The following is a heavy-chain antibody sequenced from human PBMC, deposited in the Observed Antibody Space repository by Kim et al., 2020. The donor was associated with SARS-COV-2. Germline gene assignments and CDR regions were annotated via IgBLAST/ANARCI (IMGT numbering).Heavy chain of an antibody. CDR3: ARDPVTTVAPSRLAINWFDP. CDR1: GGTFSSYA. D-gene: IGHD4-17*01. V-gene: IGHV1-69*13. CDR2: IIPIFGTA. J-gene: IGHJ5*02. Sequence: SVKVSCKASGGTFSSYAISWVRQAPGQGLEWMGGIIPIFGTANYAQKFQGRVTITADESTSTAYMELSSLRSEDTAVYYCARDPVTTVAPSRLAINWFDPWGQGTLVTVSS.